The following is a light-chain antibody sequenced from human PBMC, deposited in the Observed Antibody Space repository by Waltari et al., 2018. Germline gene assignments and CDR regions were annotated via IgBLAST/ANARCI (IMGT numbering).Light chain of an antibody. CDR3: NSYAGSSSWV. V-gene: IGLV2-14*01. J-gene: IGLJ3*02. CDR1: SSDVGFYYY. Sequence: QSALTQPASVSGSPGQPITIPCTGTSSDVGFYYYVPWYQQHPGKAPKLMIYDVSERPSGVSNRFSGSKPGNTASLSISGLQAEDEADYYCNSYAGSSSWVFGGGTKLTVL. CDR2: DVS.